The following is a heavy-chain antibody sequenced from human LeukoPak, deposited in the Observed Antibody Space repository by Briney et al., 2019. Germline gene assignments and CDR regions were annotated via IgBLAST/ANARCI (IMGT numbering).Heavy chain of an antibody. D-gene: IGHD2-2*01. J-gene: IGHJ4*01. V-gene: IGHV3-21*04. CDR3: AKDPWDCSSTSCPDY. Sequence: GGSLRLSCAASGFTFSSYAMSWVRQPPGKGLEWVSTISGSVSSTYRGGSTYYADSVKGRFTISRDNSKTTLYLQMNSLRAEDTAIYYCAKDPWDCSSTSCPDYWGHGTLVTVSS. CDR1: GFTFSSYA. CDR2: ISGSVSSTY.